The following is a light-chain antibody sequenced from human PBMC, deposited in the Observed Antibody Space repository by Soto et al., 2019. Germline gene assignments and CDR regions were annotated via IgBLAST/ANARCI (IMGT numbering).Light chain of an antibody. CDR1: QDISNY. Sequence: DIQMTQSPSSLSASVGDRVTITCQASQDISNYLNWYQQKPGKAPKLLIYDASNLETGVPSRFSGSESGTDFTFTISSLQPEDIATYYCQQYDNLPWTFGQGTKLEIK. CDR3: QQYDNLPWT. CDR2: DAS. J-gene: IGKJ1*01. V-gene: IGKV1-33*01.